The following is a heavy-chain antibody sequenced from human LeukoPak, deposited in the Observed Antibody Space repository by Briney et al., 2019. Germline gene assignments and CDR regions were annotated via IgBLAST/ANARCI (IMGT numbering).Heavy chain of an antibody. Sequence: GGSLGLSCSASGFTFSNYAIHWVRQAPGKGLEYVSAIGTDGGGTYYADSVKGRFTISRDNSKNTLYLQMSGLRAEDTAVYYCVKAIPAAWGAFDIWGQGTMVIVSS. J-gene: IGHJ3*02. V-gene: IGHV3-64D*09. CDR3: VKAIPAAWGAFDI. CDR2: IGTDGGGT. CDR1: GFTFSNYA. D-gene: IGHD6-25*01.